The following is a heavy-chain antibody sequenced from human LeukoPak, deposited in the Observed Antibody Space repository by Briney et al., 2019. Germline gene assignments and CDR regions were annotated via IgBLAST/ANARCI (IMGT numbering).Heavy chain of an antibody. Sequence: GGSLRLSCAASGFTFGDYAMHWVRQAPGKGLEWVSGISWNSGSIGYADSVKGRFTISRDNAKNSLYLQMNSLRAEDMALYYCAKGAEYSSSWYDYWGQGTLVTVSS. CDR3: AKGAEYSSSWYDY. CDR1: GFTFGDYA. J-gene: IGHJ4*02. CDR2: ISWNSGSI. D-gene: IGHD6-13*01. V-gene: IGHV3-9*03.